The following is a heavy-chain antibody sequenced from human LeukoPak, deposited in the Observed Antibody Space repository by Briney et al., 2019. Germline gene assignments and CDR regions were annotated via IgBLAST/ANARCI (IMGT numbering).Heavy chain of an antibody. J-gene: IGHJ4*02. Sequence: SETLSLTCTVSGGSISSYYWSWIRQPPGKGLEWIGSIYYSGSTYYNPSLKSRVTISVDTSKNQFSLKLSSVTAADTAVYYCAASIVGARYFDYWGQGTLVTVSS. D-gene: IGHD1-26*01. V-gene: IGHV4-59*05. CDR2: IYYSGST. CDR1: GGSISSYY. CDR3: AASIVGARYFDY.